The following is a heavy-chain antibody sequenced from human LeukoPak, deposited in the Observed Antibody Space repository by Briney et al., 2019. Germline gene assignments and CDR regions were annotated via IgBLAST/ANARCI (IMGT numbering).Heavy chain of an antibody. V-gene: IGHV5-51*01. J-gene: IGHJ3*02. CDR1: GYXFTSYW. Sequence: GESLKISCNGSGYXFTSYWICWVRQMPGKGLEWMGIIYPGDSDTRYSPSFQGQVTISADKSISTAYLQWSSLKASDTAMYYCARNYDSSGYYYNSNAFDIWGQGTMVTVSS. CDR2: IYPGDSDT. D-gene: IGHD3-22*01. CDR3: ARNYDSSGYYYNSNAFDI.